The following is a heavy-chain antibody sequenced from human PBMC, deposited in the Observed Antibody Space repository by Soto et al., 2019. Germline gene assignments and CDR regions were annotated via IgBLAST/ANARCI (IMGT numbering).Heavy chain of an antibody. CDR2: ISVTGADT. V-gene: IGHV3-23*01. Sequence: GGSLRLSCAASGFSFSSYAMSWVRQAPGKGLEWVSVISVTGADTNYADSVKGRFTISRDKSKNTLYLQMNSLRAEDTAVYYCASSSGWSRNAFDIWGQGTMVTVSS. D-gene: IGHD6-19*01. CDR1: GFSFSSYA. J-gene: IGHJ3*02. CDR3: ASSSGWSRNAFDI.